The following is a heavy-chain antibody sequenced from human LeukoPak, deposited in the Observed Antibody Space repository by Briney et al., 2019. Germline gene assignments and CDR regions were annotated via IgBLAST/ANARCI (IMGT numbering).Heavy chain of an antibody. J-gene: IGHJ3*02. V-gene: IGHV5-51*01. D-gene: IGHD3-16*01. Sequence: GESLKISCKGSGFSFTSYWIGWVRQMPGQGLEWMGIIYPGDSDTRYSPSFRGQVTISADKSISTASLQWSSLKASDTAMYYCATTAGSAWGSAFDIWGQGTMVTVSS. CDR2: IYPGDSDT. CDR1: GFSFTSYW. CDR3: ATTAGSAWGSAFDI.